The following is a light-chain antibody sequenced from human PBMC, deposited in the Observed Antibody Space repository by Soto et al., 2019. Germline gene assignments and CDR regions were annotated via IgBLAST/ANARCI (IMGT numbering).Light chain of an antibody. Sequence: QSALTQPASVSGSPGQSITISCTGTNTDVGGYDRVSWYQHHPGKAPKMLIFEVFNRPSGISDRFSGSKSGDTASLTISGLQAEDEADYYCFPYIPGTTPHWVLGGGTQLTVL. CDR2: EVF. CDR3: FPYIPGTTPHWV. J-gene: IGLJ3*02. CDR1: NTDVGGYDR. V-gene: IGLV2-14*01.